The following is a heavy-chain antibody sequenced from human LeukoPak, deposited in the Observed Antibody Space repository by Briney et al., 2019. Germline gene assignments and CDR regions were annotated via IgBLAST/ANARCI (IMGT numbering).Heavy chain of an antibody. CDR1: GFTFSSFW. J-gene: IGHJ4*02. CDR3: TNFNY. CDR2: INNDGSST. Sequence: PGGSLRLSCAASGFTFSSFWMHWVRQAPGKGLMWVSHINNDGSSTTYADSVKGRFTISRDNAKITFYLQMSSLRVEDTAVYYCTNFNYWGQGTLVTVSS. V-gene: IGHV3-74*01.